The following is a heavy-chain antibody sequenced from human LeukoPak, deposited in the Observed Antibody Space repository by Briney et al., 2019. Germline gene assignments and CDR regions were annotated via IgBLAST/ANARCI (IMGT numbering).Heavy chain of an antibody. V-gene: IGHV4-39*07. Sequence: SETLSLTCTVSGVSISNSRSFWGWIRQPPGKGLEWIVSIFSGGNTYYNPSLSSRVSISVDTSKNQFSLNLSSVTAADTAVYYCARWDPSFDAFSDAFDIWGQGTMVTVSS. D-gene: IGHD3-9*01. CDR1: GVSISNSRSF. J-gene: IGHJ3*02. CDR2: IFSGGNT. CDR3: ARWDPSFDAFSDAFDI.